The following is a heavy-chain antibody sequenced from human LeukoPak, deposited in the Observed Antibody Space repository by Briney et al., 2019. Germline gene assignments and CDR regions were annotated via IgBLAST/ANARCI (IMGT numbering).Heavy chain of an antibody. CDR2: IIPILGIA. Sequence: SVKVSCKASGGTFSSYAISWVRQAPGQGLEWMGRIIPILGIANYAQKFQGRVTITADKSTSTAYMELSSLRSEDTAVYYCARDRGYDILTGYFYNWFDPWGQGTLVTVSS. D-gene: IGHD3-9*01. V-gene: IGHV1-69*04. CDR3: ARDRGYDILTGYFYNWFDP. J-gene: IGHJ5*02. CDR1: GGTFSSYA.